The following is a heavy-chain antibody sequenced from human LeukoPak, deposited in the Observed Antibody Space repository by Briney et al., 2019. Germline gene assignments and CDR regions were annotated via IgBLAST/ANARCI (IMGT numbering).Heavy chain of an antibody. CDR2: IIPIFGTA. J-gene: IGHJ4*02. CDR1: GGTVSSYG. D-gene: IGHD6-13*01. CDR3: ARGEISSWTPMAY. Sequence: VKLYCEASGGTVSSYGSSWVRQAPGQGLEWMGGIIPIFGTANYAQKFQGRVTITTDESTSTAYMELSSLRSEDTAVYYCARGEISSWTPMAYWGQGTLVTVSS. V-gene: IGHV1-69*13.